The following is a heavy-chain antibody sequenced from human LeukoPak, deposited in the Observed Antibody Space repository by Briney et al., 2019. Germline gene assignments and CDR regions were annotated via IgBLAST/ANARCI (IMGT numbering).Heavy chain of an antibody. CDR2: IIPIFDTP. V-gene: IGHV1-69*13. Sequence: GASVKVSCKASGGIFSSYAIIWVRQAPGQGLEWMGDIIPIFDTPNYAQKFQGRVTITADESTSTAYMGLSSLRSEDTAVYYCARGGRGRYCSATNCPGVWGQGTLVTVSS. D-gene: IGHD2-2*01. CDR1: GGIFSSYA. CDR3: ARGGRGRYCSATNCPGV. J-gene: IGHJ4*02.